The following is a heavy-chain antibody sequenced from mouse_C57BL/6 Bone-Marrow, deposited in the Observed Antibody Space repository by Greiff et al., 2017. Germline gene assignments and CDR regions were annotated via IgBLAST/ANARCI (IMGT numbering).Heavy chain of an antibody. Sequence: QVQLQQPGAELVKPGASVKLSCKASGYTFTSYWMQWVKQRPGQGLEWIGEIDPSDSYTNYNQKFKGKATLTVDTSSSTAYMQLRSLTSEHSAVYYCEREGILLRAFAHWGKGSLVTVSA. CDR3: EREGILLRAFAH. CDR2: IDPSDSYT. D-gene: IGHD1-1*01. V-gene: IGHV1-50*01. CDR1: GYTFTSYW. J-gene: IGHJ3*01.